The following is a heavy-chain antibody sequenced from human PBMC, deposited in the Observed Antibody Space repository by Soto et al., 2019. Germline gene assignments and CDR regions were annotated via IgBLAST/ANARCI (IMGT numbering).Heavy chain of an antibody. Sequence: SETLSLTCAVYGGSFSGYYWGWIRQPPGKGLEWIGEINHSGSTNYNPSLKSRVTISVDTSKNQFSLKLSSVTAADTAVYYCARVSGYYDSSGYYYKLNMDVWGQGTTVTVSS. CDR1: GGSFSGYY. CDR3: ARVSGYYDSSGYYYKLNMDV. CDR2: INHSGST. V-gene: IGHV4-34*01. D-gene: IGHD3-22*01. J-gene: IGHJ6*02.